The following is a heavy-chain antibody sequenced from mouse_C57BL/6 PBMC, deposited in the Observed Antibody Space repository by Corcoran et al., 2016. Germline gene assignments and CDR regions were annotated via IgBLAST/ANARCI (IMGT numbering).Heavy chain of an antibody. CDR3: ARSDGPWFAY. J-gene: IGHJ3*01. Sequence: QIQLVQSGPELKKPGETVKISCKASGYTFTTYGMSWVKQAPGKGLKWMGWINTYSGVPTYADDFKGRFAFSLETSASTAYLQINNLKNEDTATYFCARSDGPWFAYWGQGTLVTVSA. V-gene: IGHV9-3*01. CDR2: INTYSGVP. D-gene: IGHD1-1*01. CDR1: GYTFTTYG.